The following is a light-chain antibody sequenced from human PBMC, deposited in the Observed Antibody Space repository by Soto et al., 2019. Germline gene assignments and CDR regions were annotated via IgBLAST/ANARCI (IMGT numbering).Light chain of an antibody. CDR1: QSINSY. V-gene: IGKV1-39*01. J-gene: IGKJ2*01. Sequence: DIQMTQSPSSLSASVGDRVTITCRASQSINSYLSWYHQKPGKAPELLIYAASSLQSEVPSRFSGSGSGTDFTLTISSLQPEDFATYYCQQSYSTPYTFGQGTKLEIK. CDR3: QQSYSTPYT. CDR2: AAS.